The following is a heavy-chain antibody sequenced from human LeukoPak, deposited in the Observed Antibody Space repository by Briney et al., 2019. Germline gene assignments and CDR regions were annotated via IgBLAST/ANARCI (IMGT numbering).Heavy chain of an antibody. Sequence: GGSLRLSCEASGFTFNSYSMHWVRQAPGKGLEWVAVVSFDGNSKYYADSVKGRFTISRDNSKLYLQMNNLRAEDTAVYHCARDRHQWMDSTWQYCFDYWGQGILVTVSS. J-gene: IGHJ4*02. CDR3: ARDRHQWMDSTWQYCFDY. V-gene: IGHV3-30*04. D-gene: IGHD6-19*01. CDR1: GFTFNSYS. CDR2: VSFDGNSK.